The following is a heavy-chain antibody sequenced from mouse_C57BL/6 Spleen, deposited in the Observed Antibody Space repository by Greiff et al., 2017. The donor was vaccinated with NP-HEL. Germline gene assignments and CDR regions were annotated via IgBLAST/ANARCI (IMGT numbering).Heavy chain of an antibody. CDR1: GYAFSSSW. D-gene: IGHD1-1*02. J-gene: IGHJ2*01. CDR3: ARGWLGFDY. CDR2: IYPGDGDT. V-gene: IGHV1-82*01. Sequence: QVQLQQSGPELVKPGASVKISCKASGYAFSSSWMNWVKQRPGKGLEWIGRIYPGDGDTNYNGKFKGKATLTADKSSSTAYMQLSSLRAKDAAVYFCARGWLGFDYWGQGTTLTVSS.